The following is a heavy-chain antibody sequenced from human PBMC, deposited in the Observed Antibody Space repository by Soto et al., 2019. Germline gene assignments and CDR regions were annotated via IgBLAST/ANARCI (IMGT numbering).Heavy chain of an antibody. D-gene: IGHD4-17*01. CDR1: GYTFTSYY. Sequence: GASVKVSWKTSGYTFTSYYMHWVRQAPGQGLEWMGIINPSGGSTSYAQKFQGRVTMTRDTSTSTVYMELSSLRSEDTAVYYCARDRVEDYGDYGEIVDRYYYYYMDVWGKGTTVTVSS. CDR3: ARDRVEDYGDYGEIVDRYYYYYMDV. CDR2: INPSGGST. V-gene: IGHV1-46*03. J-gene: IGHJ6*03.